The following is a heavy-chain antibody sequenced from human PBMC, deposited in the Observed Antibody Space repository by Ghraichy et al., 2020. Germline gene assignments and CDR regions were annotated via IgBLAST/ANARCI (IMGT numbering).Heavy chain of an antibody. V-gene: IGHV4-4*07. J-gene: IGHJ4*02. CDR2: IYTSGST. Sequence: SETLSLTCTVSGGSISSYYWSWIRQPAGKGLEWIGRIYTSGSTNYNPSLKSRVTMSVDTSKNQFSLKLSSVTAADTAVYYCARGGRVGPMGSGWPFDYWGQGTLVTVSS. CDR1: GGSISSYY. D-gene: IGHD6-19*01. CDR3: ARGGRVGPMGSGWPFDY.